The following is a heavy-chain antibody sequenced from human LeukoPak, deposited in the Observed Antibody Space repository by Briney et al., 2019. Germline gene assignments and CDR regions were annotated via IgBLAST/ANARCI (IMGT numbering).Heavy chain of an antibody. CDR2: IYYSGST. V-gene: IGHV4-59*01. D-gene: IGHD1-1*01. J-gene: IGHJ4*02. CDR3: ARVGWNGYFDY. CDR1: GGSISSYC. Sequence: SETLSLTCTVYGGSISSYCRSWIRQPPGKGLEWIGYIYYSGSTNYNPSLKSRVTISVDTSKNQFSLKLSSVTAADTAVYYCARVGWNGYFDYWGQGTLVTVSS.